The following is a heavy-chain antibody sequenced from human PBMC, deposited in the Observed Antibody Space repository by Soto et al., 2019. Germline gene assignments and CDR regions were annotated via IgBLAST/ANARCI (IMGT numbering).Heavy chain of an antibody. V-gene: IGHV1-18*01. CDR2: ISAYNGNT. CDR3: ARDTGYCTNGVCPKYFQH. J-gene: IGHJ1*01. Sequence: ASVKVSCKASGYTFTSYGMSWVRQAPGQGLEWMGWISAYNGNTNYAQKLQGRVTMTTDTSTSTAYMELRSLRSDDTAVYYCARDTGYCTNGVCPKYFQHWGQGTLVTVSS. D-gene: IGHD2-8*01. CDR1: GYTFTSYG.